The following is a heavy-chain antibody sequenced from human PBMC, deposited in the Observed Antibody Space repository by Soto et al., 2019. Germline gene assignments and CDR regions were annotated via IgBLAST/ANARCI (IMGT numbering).Heavy chain of an antibody. CDR3: ARDWTGDTCPCLDV. CDR2: FSGSGGST. V-gene: IGHV3-23*01. Sequence: EVQLLESGGGLVQPGGSLRLSCAAAGFTFSNYALTWVRQSPGKGLEWVSTFSGSGGSTYYADSVRGRFTISRDNSKNTLFLQMNNLRVEDTAIYYCARDWTGDTCPCLDVWGQGTTVSVSS. J-gene: IGHJ6*02. CDR1: GFTFSNYA. D-gene: IGHD3-3*01.